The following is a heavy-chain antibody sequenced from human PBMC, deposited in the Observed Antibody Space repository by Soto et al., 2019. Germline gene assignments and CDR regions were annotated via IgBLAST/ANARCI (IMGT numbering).Heavy chain of an antibody. V-gene: IGHV4-34*01. CDR2: INHSGST. Sequence: ETLSLTCAVYGGSFSGYYWSWIRQPPGKGLEWIGEINHSGSTNYNPSLKSRVTISVDTSKNQFSLELISVTAADAAVYYCAGPGDCGGDCYYFNYWGQGTLVTVSS. CDR3: AGPGDCGGDCYYFNY. CDR1: GGSFSGYY. D-gene: IGHD2-21*02. J-gene: IGHJ4*02.